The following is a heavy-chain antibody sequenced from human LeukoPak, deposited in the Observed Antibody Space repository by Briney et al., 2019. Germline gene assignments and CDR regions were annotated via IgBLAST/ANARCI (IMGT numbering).Heavy chain of an antibody. D-gene: IGHD4-17*01. V-gene: IGHV1-18*01. Sequence: PGASVKVSCKASGYTFTSYGISWVRQAPGQGLEWMGWISAYNGNTNYAQKLQGRVTMTTDTSTSTAYMEVRSLRSDDTAVYYCARSTVTKDHDAFDIWGQGTMVTVSS. CDR2: ISAYNGNT. J-gene: IGHJ3*02. CDR3: ARSTVTKDHDAFDI. CDR1: GYTFTSYG.